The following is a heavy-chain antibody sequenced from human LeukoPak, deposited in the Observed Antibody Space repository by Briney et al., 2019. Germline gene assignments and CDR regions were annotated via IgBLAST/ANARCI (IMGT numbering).Heavy chain of an antibody. CDR1: GFTFSSYA. D-gene: IGHD1-26*01. V-gene: IGHV3-23*01. J-gene: IGHJ4*02. CDR3: ANGGGSLFDY. CDR2: ISGSGGAT. Sequence: GGSLRLSCAASGFTFSSYAMSWVRQAPGKGLEWVSAISGSGGATYHADSVKGRFTISRDSSKNTLYLQMNSLRAEDTAVYYCANGGGSLFDYWGQGTLVTVSS.